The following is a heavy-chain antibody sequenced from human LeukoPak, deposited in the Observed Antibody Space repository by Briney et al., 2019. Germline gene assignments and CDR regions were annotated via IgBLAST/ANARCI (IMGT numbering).Heavy chain of an antibody. CDR2: ISSSSSYI. V-gene: IGHV3-21*01. CDR3: ARDYHMVRGVIFY. D-gene: IGHD3-10*01. J-gene: IGHJ4*02. CDR1: GFTFSSYS. Sequence: PGGSLRLSCAASGFTFSSYSMNWVRQAPGKGLEWVSSISSSSSYIYYADSVKGRFTISRDNAKNSLYLQMNSLRAEDTAVYYCARDYHMVRGVIFYWGQGTLVTVSS.